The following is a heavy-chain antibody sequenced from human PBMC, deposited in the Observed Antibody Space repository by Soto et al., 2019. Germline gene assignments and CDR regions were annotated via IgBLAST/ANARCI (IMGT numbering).Heavy chain of an antibody. D-gene: IGHD2-15*01. J-gene: IGHJ3*02. CDR1: GGSISSYY. V-gene: IGHV4-59*01. CDR3: ARRVVVAARYDI. Sequence: SETLSLTCTVSGGSISSYYWSWIRQPPGKGLEWIGYIYYSGSTNYNPSLKSRVTISVDTSKNQFSLKLSSVTAADTAVYYCARRVVVAARYDIWGQGTMVTVSS. CDR2: IYYSGST.